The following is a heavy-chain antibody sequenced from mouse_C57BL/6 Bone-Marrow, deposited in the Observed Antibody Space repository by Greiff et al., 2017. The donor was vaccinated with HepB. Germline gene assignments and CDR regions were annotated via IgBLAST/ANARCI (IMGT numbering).Heavy chain of an antibody. CDR2: IYPRSGNT. Sequence: VQLQQSGAELARPGASVKLSCKASGYTFTSYGISWVKQRTGQGLEWIGEIYPRSGNTYYNEKFKGKATLTADKSSSTAYMELRSLTSEDSAVYFCARPLYYDYEGAFAYWGQGTLVTVSA. CDR1: GYTFTSYG. V-gene: IGHV1-81*01. D-gene: IGHD2-4*01. CDR3: ARPLYYDYEGAFAY. J-gene: IGHJ3*01.